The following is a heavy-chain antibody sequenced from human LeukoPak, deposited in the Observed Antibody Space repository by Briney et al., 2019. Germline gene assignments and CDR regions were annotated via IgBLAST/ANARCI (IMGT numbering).Heavy chain of an antibody. CDR2: IKSEAYGGIA. V-gene: IGHV3-49*04. CDR3: SREDYYYGSLTHRGSDH. Sequence: GGSLRLSCKASGFNFGDYALSWVRQAPGKGLEWVGYIKSEAYGGIAEYATFVKGRFTISRGDSKSIIYLQMDSLTTEDTAVYYCSREDYYYGSLTHRGSDHWGQGTLVTVSS. D-gene: IGHD3-10*01. CDR1: GFNFGDYA. J-gene: IGHJ5*02.